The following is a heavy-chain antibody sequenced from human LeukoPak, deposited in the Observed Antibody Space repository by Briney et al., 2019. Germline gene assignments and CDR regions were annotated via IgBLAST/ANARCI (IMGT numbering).Heavy chain of an antibody. J-gene: IGHJ4*02. D-gene: IGHD3-22*01. CDR1: GFTFSSYW. Sequence: GGSLRLSCAASGFTFSSYWMSWVRQAPGKGLEWVANIKQDGSEKYYVDSVKGRFTISRDNAKNSLYLQMNSLRAEDTAVYYCTRGFPHYYDSRGIKFDYWGQGTLVTVSS. V-gene: IGHV3-7*01. CDR3: TRGFPHYYDSRGIKFDY. CDR2: IKQDGSEK.